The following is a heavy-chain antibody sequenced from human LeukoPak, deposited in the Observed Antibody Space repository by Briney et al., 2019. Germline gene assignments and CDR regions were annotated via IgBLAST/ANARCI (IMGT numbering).Heavy chain of an antibody. V-gene: IGHV3-30*02. CDR1: GFTFRSHG. CDR2: IRHDVTNK. J-gene: IGHJ4*02. D-gene: IGHD6-13*01. Sequence: GGSLRLSCAASGFTFRSHGMHWVRRAPGKGLEWVAFIRHDVTNKYNADSVKGRFTISRDNSRNTVYLQMNSLRPEDTAVYYCAKDQSAIAGIDYWGQGTLVTVSS. CDR3: AKDQSAIAGIDY.